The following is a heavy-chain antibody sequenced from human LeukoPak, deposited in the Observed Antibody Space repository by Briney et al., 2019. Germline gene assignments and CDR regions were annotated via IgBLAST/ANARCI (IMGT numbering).Heavy chain of an antibody. J-gene: IGHJ6*03. V-gene: IGHV3-21*01. Sequence: PGGSLRLSCAASGFTFSSYSMNWVRQAPGKGLEWVSSISSSSSYIYYADSVKGRFTISRDNAKNSLYLQMNSLRAEDTAVYYCARDAFYYDFWSGYYPRHFYYYYYMDVWGKGTTDTVSS. CDR2: ISSSSSYI. CDR3: ARDAFYYDFWSGYYPRHFYYYYYMDV. CDR1: GFTFSSYS. D-gene: IGHD3-3*01.